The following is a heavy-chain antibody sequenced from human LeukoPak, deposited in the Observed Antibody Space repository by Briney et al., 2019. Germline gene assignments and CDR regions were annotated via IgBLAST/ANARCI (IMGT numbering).Heavy chain of an antibody. CDR3: AKDRGGSYGFGYYFDY. J-gene: IGHJ4*02. D-gene: IGHD1-26*01. V-gene: IGHV3-43*01. CDR1: GFTFDDYT. Sequence: GGSLRLSCAASGFTFDDYTMHWVRQAPGKGLEWVSLISWDGGSTYYADSVKGRFTISRDNSKNSLYLQMNSLRTEDTALYYCAKDRGGSYGFGYYFDYWGQGTLVTVSS. CDR2: ISWDGGST.